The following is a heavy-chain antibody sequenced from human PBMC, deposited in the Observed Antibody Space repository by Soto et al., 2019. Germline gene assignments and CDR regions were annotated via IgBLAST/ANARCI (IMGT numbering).Heavy chain of an antibody. D-gene: IGHD6-13*01. J-gene: IGHJ6*02. V-gene: IGHV5-10-1*01. CDR1: GYSFTSYW. Sequence: GESLKMSCKGSGYSFTSYWISWVRQMPGKGLEWMGRIDPSDSYTNYSPSFQGHVTISADKSISTAYLQWSSLKASDTAMYYCASPKSSSLYYYGMDVWGQGTTVTVSS. CDR3: ASPKSSSLYYYGMDV. CDR2: IDPSDSYT.